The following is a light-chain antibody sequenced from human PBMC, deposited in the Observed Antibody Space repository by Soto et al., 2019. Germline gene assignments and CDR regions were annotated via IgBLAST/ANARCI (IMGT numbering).Light chain of an antibody. CDR1: SSDIGRYDS. CDR3: SSYAGNNDLV. V-gene: IGLV2-8*01. J-gene: IGLJ2*01. Sequence: QSALTQPPSASGSPGQSVTISCTATSSDIGRYDSVAWYQQHPGKAPKLLIYEVTKRPSGVPNRFSGSKSGNTASLTVSGLQSEDEADYYCSSYAGNNDLVFGGGTKLTVL. CDR2: EVT.